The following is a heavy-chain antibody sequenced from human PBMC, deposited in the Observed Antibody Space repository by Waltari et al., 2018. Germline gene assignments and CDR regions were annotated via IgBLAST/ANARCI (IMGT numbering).Heavy chain of an antibody. V-gene: IGHV3-7*01. D-gene: IGHD1-20*01. J-gene: IGHJ4*02. CDR2: IKPDGSEE. CDR3: ARDDGIRTVDY. CDR1: GFTFSSYW. Sequence: EVQLVESGGGLVQPGGSLRLSCAASGFTFSSYWMSGVRQAPGKGLEWVANIKPDGSEEYSVDSVKGRFTISRDNAKNSLYLQMNSLRAEDTAVYYCARDDGIRTVDYWGQGTLVTVSS.